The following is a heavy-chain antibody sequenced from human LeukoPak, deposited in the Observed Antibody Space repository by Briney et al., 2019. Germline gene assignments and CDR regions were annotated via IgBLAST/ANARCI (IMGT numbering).Heavy chain of an antibody. Sequence: PGGSLRLSCAASGFTVSSNYMSWVRQAPGKGLEWVSVIYSGGSTYYADSVKGRFTISRDNSKNTLYLRMNSLRAEDTAVYYCARLAYCGGDCYSDGGYFDYWGQGTLVTVSS. J-gene: IGHJ4*02. CDR2: IYSGGST. CDR1: GFTVSSNY. CDR3: ARLAYCGGDCYSDGGYFDY. V-gene: IGHV3-66*01. D-gene: IGHD2-21*02.